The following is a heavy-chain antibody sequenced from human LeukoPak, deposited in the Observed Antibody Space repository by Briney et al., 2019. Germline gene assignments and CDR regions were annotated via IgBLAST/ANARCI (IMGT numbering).Heavy chain of an antibody. CDR1: GGSISSYY. Sequence: SETLSLTCTVSGGSISSYYWSWIRQPPGKGLEYIGYTHYSGRSNNNPSFRSRVTMSVDTYKNLLSLKLHSVTAADTAVYYCAKALSYELDVWGQGTTVPVSS. CDR2: THYSGRS. CDR3: AKALSYELDV. D-gene: IGHD3-3*01. V-gene: IGHV4-59*12. J-gene: IGHJ6*02.